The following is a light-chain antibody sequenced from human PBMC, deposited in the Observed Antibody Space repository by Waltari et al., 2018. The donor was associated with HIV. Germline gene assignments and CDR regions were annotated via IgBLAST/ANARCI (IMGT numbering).Light chain of an antibody. CDR3: QAWDTTTAV. Sequence: YDLTQPPSVSVSPGQTATITCSGANLGNKYVSWYRQRPGQSPVLVIYADAKRPSGIPERFSGSNSGSTATLTISGTQAMDEGDYYCQAWDTTTAVFGTGTRVTVL. J-gene: IGLJ1*01. CDR2: ADA. CDR1: NLGNKY. V-gene: IGLV3-1*01.